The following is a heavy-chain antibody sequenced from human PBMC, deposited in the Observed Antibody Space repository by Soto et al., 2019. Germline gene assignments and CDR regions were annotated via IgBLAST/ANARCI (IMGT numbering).Heavy chain of an antibody. CDR2: ISGSGGST. CDR1: GFTFSSYA. Sequence: GGSLRLSCAASGFTFSSYAMSWVRQAPGKGLEWVSAISGSGGSTYYADSVKGRFTISRDNSKNTLYLQMNSLRAEDTAVYYCAKGGSSSYLFNWFDPWGQGTLVTVSS. CDR3: AKGGSSSYLFNWFDP. D-gene: IGHD6-13*01. V-gene: IGHV3-23*01. J-gene: IGHJ5*02.